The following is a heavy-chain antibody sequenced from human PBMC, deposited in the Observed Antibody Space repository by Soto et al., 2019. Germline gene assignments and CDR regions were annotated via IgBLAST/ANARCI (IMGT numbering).Heavy chain of an antibody. CDR1: GFTFSSYG. J-gene: IGHJ5*02. CDR2: VSYDGSNK. Sequence: QSGGSLRLSCAASGFTFSSYGMHWVRQAPGKGLEWVAVVSYDGSNKYYADSVKGRFTISRDNSKNTLYLQMNSLRAEDTAVYYCAKEVVGYYGSGSPSPPSWGQGTLVTVSS. D-gene: IGHD3-10*01. V-gene: IGHV3-30*18. CDR3: AKEVVGYYGSGSPSPPS.